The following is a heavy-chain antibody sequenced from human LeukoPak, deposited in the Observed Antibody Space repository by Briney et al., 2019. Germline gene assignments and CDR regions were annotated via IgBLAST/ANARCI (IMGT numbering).Heavy chain of an antibody. CDR1: GYTFTSYD. CDR3: ARAEQVDTAMVY. V-gene: IGHV1-8*03. CDR2: MNPNSGNT. J-gene: IGHJ4*02. D-gene: IGHD5-18*01. Sequence: ASVKVSCKASGYTFTSYDINWVRQATGQGLEWMGWMNPNSGNTGYAQKFQGRVTITRNTSISTAYMELSSLRSEDTAVYYCARAEQVDTAMVYWGQGTLVTVSS.